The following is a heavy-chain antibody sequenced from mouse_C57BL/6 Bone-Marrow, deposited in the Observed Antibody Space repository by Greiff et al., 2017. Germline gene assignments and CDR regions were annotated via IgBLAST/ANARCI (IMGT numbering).Heavy chain of an antibody. J-gene: IGHJ2*01. CDR3: ASPRRYRLDY. CDR1: GYAFSSSW. D-gene: IGHD1-1*01. Sequence: QVQLKQSGPELVKPGASVKISCKASGYAFSSSWMNWVKQRPGKGLEWIGRIYPGDGDTNYNGKFKGKATLTADKSSSTAYMQLSSLTSEDSAVYFVASPRRYRLDYWGQGTTLTGSS. V-gene: IGHV1-82*01. CDR2: IYPGDGDT.